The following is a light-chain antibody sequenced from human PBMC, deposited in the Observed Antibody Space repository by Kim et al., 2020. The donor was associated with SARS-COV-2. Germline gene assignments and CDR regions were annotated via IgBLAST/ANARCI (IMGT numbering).Light chain of an antibody. CDR3: QQSATSRT. CDR1: QSVSRDS. J-gene: IGKJ1*01. CDR2: GVS. Sequence: LSPGESATLSCRASQSVSRDSLAWYQQKPGQAPRLLIHGVSNRATGIPDRFSGSGSGTDFTLTISRLEPEDFAVYYCQQSATSRTFGQGTKVDIK. V-gene: IGKV3-20*01.